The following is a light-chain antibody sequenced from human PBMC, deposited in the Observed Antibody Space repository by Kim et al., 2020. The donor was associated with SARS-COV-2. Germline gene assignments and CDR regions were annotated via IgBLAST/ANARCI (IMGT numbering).Light chain of an antibody. CDR2: DVS. CDR3: CSYAGSYIYVV. Sequence: QSVTISGTGNSSDVGGYNYVSWYQQHPGKAPKLIIYDVSKRPSGVPDRFSGSKSGNTASLTISGLQAEDEADYYCCSYAGSYIYVVFGGGTQLTVL. CDR1: SSDVGGYNY. J-gene: IGLJ2*01. V-gene: IGLV2-11*01.